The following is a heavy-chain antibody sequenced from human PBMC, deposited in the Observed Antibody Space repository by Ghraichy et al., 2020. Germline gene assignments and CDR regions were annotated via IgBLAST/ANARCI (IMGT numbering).Heavy chain of an antibody. CDR3: ARDSDSSSFSRSPHFDY. Sequence: GSLRLSCAASGFTFSDYYMSWIRQAPGKGLEWVSYISSSSSYTNYADSVKGRFTISRDNAKNSLYLQMNSLRAEDTAVYYCARDSDSSSFSRSPHFDYWGQGTLVTVSS. V-gene: IGHV3-11*06. D-gene: IGHD6-13*01. CDR2: ISSSSSYT. CDR1: GFTFSDYY. J-gene: IGHJ4*02.